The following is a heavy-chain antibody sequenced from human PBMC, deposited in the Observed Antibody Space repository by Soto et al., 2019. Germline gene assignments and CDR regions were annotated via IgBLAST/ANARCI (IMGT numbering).Heavy chain of an antibody. CDR1: GFTFSSYG. CDR3: ARDDRVPAAPRMPHYYYGMDV. J-gene: IGHJ6*02. D-gene: IGHD2-2*01. V-gene: IGHV3-33*01. CDR2: IWYDGSNK. Sequence: PGGSLRLSCAASGFTFSSYGMHWVRQAPGKGLEWVAVIWYDGSNKYYADSVKGRFTISRDNSKNTLYLQMNSLRAEDTAVYYCARDDRVPAAPRMPHYYYGMDVWGQGTTVTVSS.